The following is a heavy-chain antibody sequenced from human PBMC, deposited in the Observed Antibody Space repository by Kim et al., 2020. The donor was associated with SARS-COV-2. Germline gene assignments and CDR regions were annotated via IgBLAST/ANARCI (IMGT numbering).Heavy chain of an antibody. V-gene: IGHV3-33*06. CDR3: AKETPRDLYYYYGMDV. D-gene: IGHD2-21*02. Sequence: SVKGRFTISRDNSKNTLYLQMNSLRAEDTAVYYCAKETPRDLYYYYGMDVWGQGTTVTVSS. J-gene: IGHJ6*02.